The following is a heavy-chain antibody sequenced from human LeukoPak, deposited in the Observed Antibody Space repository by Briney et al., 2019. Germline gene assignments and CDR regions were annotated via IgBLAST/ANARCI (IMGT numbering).Heavy chain of an antibody. D-gene: IGHD5-18*01. J-gene: IGHJ3*02. Sequence: SETLSLTCTVSGGSISSYYWSWIRQPPGKGLEWIGYIYYSGSTNYNPSLKSRVTISVDTSKNQLSLKLSSVTAADTAVYYCARERVDTAIRGTDAFDIWGQGTMVTVSS. V-gene: IGHV4-59*01. CDR1: GGSISSYY. CDR2: IYYSGST. CDR3: ARERVDTAIRGTDAFDI.